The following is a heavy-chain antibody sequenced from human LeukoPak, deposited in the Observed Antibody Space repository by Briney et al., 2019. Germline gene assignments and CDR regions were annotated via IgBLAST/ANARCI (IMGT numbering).Heavy chain of an antibody. CDR2: IYYSGST. D-gene: IGHD3-22*01. Sequence: SETLSLTCTVSGGSISIGGYYWSWIRQHPGKGLEWIGYIYYSGSTYYNPSLKSRVTISVDTSKNQFSLKLSSVTAADTAVYYCAREHRAVIVGWGQGTLVTVSS. V-gene: IGHV4-31*03. CDR3: AREHRAVIVG. CDR1: GGSISIGGYY. J-gene: IGHJ4*02.